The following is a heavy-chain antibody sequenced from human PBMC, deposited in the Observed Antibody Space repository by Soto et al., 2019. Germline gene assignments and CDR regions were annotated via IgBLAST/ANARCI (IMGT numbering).Heavy chain of an antibody. CDR3: ARVRPYCGGDCYSRMDV. V-gene: IGHV4-59*01. D-gene: IGHD2-21*02. J-gene: IGHJ6*02. Sequence: QVQLQESGPGLVKPSETLSLTCTVSGGSISSYYWSWIRQPPGKGLEWIGYIYYSGSTNYNPSLKSRVTISVDTSKNQFSLKLSSVTAADTAVYYCARVRPYCGGDCYSRMDVWGQGTTVTVPS. CDR1: GGSISSYY. CDR2: IYYSGST.